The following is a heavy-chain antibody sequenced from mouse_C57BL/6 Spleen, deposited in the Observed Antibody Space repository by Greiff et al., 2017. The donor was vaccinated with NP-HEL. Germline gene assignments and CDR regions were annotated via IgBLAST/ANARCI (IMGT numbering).Heavy chain of an antibody. CDR2: INPNNGGT. CDR1: GYTFTDYN. D-gene: IGHD1-1*01. V-gene: IGHV1-18*01. J-gene: IGHJ2*01. CDR3: ARTPITTVVGYYFDY. Sequence: EVQLQQSGPELVKPGASVKIPCKASGYTFTDYNMDWVKQSHGKSLEWIGDINPNNGGTIYNQKFKGTATLTVDKSSSTAYMELRSLTSEDTAVYYCARTPITTVVGYYFDYWGQGTTLTVSS.